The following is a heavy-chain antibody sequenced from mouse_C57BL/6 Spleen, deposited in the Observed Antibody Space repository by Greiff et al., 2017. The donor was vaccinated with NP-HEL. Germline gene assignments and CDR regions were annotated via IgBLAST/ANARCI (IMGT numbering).Heavy chain of an antibody. CDR1: GYAFSSYW. Sequence: VKLMESGAELVKPGASVKISCKASGYAFSSYWMNWVKQRPGKGLEWIGQIYPGDGDTNYNGKFKGKATLTADKSSSTAYMQLSSLTSEDSAVYFCAAGNGNYVGAMDYWGQGTSVTVSS. CDR2: IYPGDGDT. V-gene: IGHV1-80*01. J-gene: IGHJ4*01. D-gene: IGHD2-1*01. CDR3: AAGNGNYVGAMDY.